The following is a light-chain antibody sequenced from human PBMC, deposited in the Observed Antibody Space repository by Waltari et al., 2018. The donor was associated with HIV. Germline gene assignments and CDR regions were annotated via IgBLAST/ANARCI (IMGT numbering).Light chain of an antibody. CDR3: QQFYSSPPT. CDR1: RSVLSSSNNQNC. J-gene: IGKJ4*01. Sequence: IVMTQSPDSRAVSLGERATISCKSSRSVLSSSNNQNCLTWYQQKPGQPPKLIMYWASTRKSGVPDRVSGSGSGTDFTLTISSLQAEDVAVYYCQQFYSSPPTFGGGTKVEIK. V-gene: IGKV4-1*01. CDR2: WAS.